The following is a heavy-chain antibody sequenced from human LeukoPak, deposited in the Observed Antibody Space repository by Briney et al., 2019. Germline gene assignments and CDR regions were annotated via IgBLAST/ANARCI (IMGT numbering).Heavy chain of an antibody. J-gene: IGHJ5*02. CDR3: ARRLTQYDCFDP. CDR1: GGSVSSYSVT. V-gene: IGHV6-1*01. D-gene: IGHD2-2*01. CDR2: TDYKPTWYN. Sequence: PSQTLSLTCAISGGSVSSYSVTGIWLAPSPAGGRVWLGRTDYKPTWYNDYAISVRGRITDNPDTSKNQFSLHLNSVTPEDTAVYYCARRLTQYDCFDPWGQGILVTVSS.